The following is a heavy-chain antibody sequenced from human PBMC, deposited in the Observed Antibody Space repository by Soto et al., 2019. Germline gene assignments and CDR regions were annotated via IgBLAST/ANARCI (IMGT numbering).Heavy chain of an antibody. CDR2: IYYSGST. V-gene: IGHV4-39*01. D-gene: IGHD1-1*01. J-gene: IGHJ4*02. CDR1: GGSISSSSYY. CDR3: ARHERMLDY. Sequence: SETLSLTCTVSGGSISSSSYYWGWIRQPPGKGLEWIGSIYYSGSTYYNPSLKSRVTISVDTSKNQFSLKLSSVTAADTAVYYCARHERMLDYWGQGTLVTVSS.